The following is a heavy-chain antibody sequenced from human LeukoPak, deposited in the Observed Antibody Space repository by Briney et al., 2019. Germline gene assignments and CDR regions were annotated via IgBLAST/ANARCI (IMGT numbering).Heavy chain of an antibody. CDR3: ARDLEGPLGLWFDP. CDR1: GGSTSSYY. V-gene: IGHV4-59*06. Sequence: SETLSLACTVSGGSTSSYYWSWMRQHPGKGLEWIGYIYYSGSTYYNPSLKSRVTISVDTSKNQFSLKLSSVTAADTAVYYCARDLEGPLGLWFDPWGQGTLVTVSS. CDR2: IYYSGST. D-gene: IGHD5-24*01. J-gene: IGHJ5*02.